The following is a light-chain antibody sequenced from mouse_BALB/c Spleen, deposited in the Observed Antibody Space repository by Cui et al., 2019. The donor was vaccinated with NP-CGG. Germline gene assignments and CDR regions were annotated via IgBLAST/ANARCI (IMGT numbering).Light chain of an antibody. CDR3: ALWYSNHWV. CDR1: TGAVTTSNY. CDR2: GTN. V-gene: IGLV1*01. J-gene: IGLJ1*01. Sequence: HAVVAPESSLTTSPGETVTLTCRSSTGAVTTSNYANWVQEKPDHLFTGLIGGTNNRAPGVPARFSGSLIGDKAALTITGAQTEDEAIYFCALWYSNHWVFGGGTKLTAL.